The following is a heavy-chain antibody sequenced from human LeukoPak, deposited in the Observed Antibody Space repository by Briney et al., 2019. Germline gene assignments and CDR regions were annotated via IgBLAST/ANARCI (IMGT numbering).Heavy chain of an antibody. V-gene: IGHV4-39*01. CDR2: IYYSGST. CDR1: GGSVSSSIYY. J-gene: IGHJ4*02. Sequence: PSETLSLTCTVSGGSVSSSIYYWGWIRQPPGKGLEWIGSIYYSGSTSYNPSLKSRVTISVDTSKNQFSLKLTSVTAADTAVYYCASRNDILTGYVFDFWGQETLVTVSS. CDR3: ASRNDILTGYVFDF. D-gene: IGHD3-9*01.